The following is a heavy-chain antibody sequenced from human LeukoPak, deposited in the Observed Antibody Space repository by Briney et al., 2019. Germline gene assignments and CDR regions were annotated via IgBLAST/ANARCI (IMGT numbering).Heavy chain of an antibody. D-gene: IGHD5-12*01. Sequence: ASVKVSCKASGYTFTGYYMHWVRQAPGQGLEWMGWINPNSGGTNYAQKFQGRVTMTRDTSISTAYMELSRLRSDDTAVYNCARLPDIVATTIDYWGQGTLVTVSS. J-gene: IGHJ4*02. CDR2: INPNSGGT. CDR1: GYTFTGYY. V-gene: IGHV1-2*02. CDR3: ARLPDIVATTIDY.